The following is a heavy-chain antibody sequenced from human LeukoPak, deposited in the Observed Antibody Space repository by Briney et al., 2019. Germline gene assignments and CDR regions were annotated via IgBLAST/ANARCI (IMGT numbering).Heavy chain of an antibody. Sequence: PGGSLRLSCAASGFTFSSYWMHWVRQAPAKGLVWVSRINSDGYSTNYADSVKGRFTISRDNAKNTLYLQMNSLRAEDTAVYYCARDLGYSYDYWGQGTLVTVSS. CDR1: GFTFSSYW. J-gene: IGHJ4*02. D-gene: IGHD5-18*01. CDR3: ARDLGYSYDY. V-gene: IGHV3-74*01. CDR2: INSDGYST.